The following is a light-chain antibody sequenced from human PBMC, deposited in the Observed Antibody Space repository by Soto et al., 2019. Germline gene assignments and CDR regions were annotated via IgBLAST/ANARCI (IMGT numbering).Light chain of an antibody. CDR1: QSVSSN. V-gene: IGKV3-15*01. CDR3: QHYNDWPPWT. CDR2: GAS. Sequence: EIVMTQYPATLSVSPGERANLSCRASQSVSSNLAWNHQKPGQPPRLLIHGASTRATGIPASFSGSGSGKEFTPTNSSLQSEDFAIYYCQHYNDWPPWTFGQGNKVEIK. J-gene: IGKJ1*01.